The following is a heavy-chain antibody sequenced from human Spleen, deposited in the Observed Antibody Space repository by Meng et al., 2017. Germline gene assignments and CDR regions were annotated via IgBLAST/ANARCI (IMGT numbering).Heavy chain of an antibody. CDR2: IYYSGST. Sequence: QPQLQESGPGLVKPSEALSLTCGVSGGSISTSGYYWGWIRQPPGKGLEWIGYIYYSGSTYYNPSLKTRVTISVDTSKNQFSLKLTSVTAADTAVYYCARESRWSYLDYWGQGTLVTVSS. V-gene: IGHV4-31*02. CDR3: ARESRWSYLDY. J-gene: IGHJ4*02. CDR1: GGSISTSGYY. D-gene: IGHD3-16*02.